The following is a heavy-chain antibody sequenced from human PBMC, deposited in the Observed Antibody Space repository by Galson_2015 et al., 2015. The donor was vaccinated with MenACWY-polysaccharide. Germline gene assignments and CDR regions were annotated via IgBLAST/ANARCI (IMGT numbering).Heavy chain of an antibody. J-gene: IGHJ3*01. CDR1: GLRFSGSG. D-gene: IGHD2-21*01. V-gene: IGHV3-33*01. CDR3: AREGSRIVFHAFDV. Sequence: LRLSCAASGLRFSGSGMHWVRQAPGKGLEWVAVIQYDGTNKVYADSVKGRFSISRDNSKNTLYLEMNSLRAEDTALYYCAREGSRIVFHAFDVWGQGTMVTVSS. CDR2: IQYDGTNK.